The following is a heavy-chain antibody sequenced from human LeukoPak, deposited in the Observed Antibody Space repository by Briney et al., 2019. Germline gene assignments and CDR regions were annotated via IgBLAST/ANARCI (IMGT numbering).Heavy chain of an antibody. J-gene: IGHJ3*02. CDR2: INPNSGGT. D-gene: IGHD3-10*01. V-gene: IGHV1-2*02. Sequence: ASVKVSCKASGYTFTGYYMHWVRQAPGRGLEWMGWINPNSGGTNYAQKFQGRVTMTRDTPISTAYMELSRLRSDDTAVHYCARATAFLLWFGELMGAFDIWGQGTMVTVSS. CDR1: GYTFTGYY. CDR3: ARATAFLLWFGELMGAFDI.